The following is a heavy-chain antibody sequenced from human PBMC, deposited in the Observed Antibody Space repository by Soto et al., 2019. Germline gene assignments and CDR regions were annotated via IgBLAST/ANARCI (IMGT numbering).Heavy chain of an antibody. J-gene: IGHJ5*02. CDR1: GCTFIDYD. V-gene: IGHV1-8*01. Sequence: GSGKGSCKVSGCTFIDYDINWVRQAAGQGLEGMGWMNPNTGNTAYAQKFQGRLTLTRDTYISTAYMDPSSLTSEDTAVYFCARGFSSYCDHWGQGPLVTVSS. CDR2: MNPNTGNT. D-gene: IGHD3-10*01. CDR3: ARGFSSYCDH.